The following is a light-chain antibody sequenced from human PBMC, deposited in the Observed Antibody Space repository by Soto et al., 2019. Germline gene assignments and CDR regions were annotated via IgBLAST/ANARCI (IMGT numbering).Light chain of an antibody. V-gene: IGKV1-5*01. J-gene: IGKJ1*01. CDR3: QQYKSYRT. Sequence: EIQMAQSPSTLSASVVDRVTITCRASQSISSWLAWYQQKPGKAPKLLIYDASSLESGVPSRFSGSGSGTEFTLTISSLQPDDFATYYCQQYKSYRTFGQGTKVDIK. CDR1: QSISSW. CDR2: DAS.